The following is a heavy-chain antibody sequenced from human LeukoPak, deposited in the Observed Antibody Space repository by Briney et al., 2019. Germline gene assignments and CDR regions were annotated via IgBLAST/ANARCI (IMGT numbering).Heavy chain of an antibody. Sequence: SETLSLTCTGSGGSISSSSYYWGWIRQPPGKGLEWIGSIYYSGSTYYNPSLKSRVTISVDTSKNQFSLKLSSVTAADTAVYYCASPYCSSTSCYGWFDPWGQGTLVTVSS. CDR1: GGSISSSSYY. CDR3: ASPYCSSTSCYGWFDP. J-gene: IGHJ5*02. V-gene: IGHV4-39*01. CDR2: IYYSGST. D-gene: IGHD2-2*01.